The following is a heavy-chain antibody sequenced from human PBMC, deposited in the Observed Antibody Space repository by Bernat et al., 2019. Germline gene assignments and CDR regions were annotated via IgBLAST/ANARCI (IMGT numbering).Heavy chain of an antibody. V-gene: IGHV4-34*01. CDR3: ARSPPYYYGSGSYYKNNWFDP. D-gene: IGHD3-10*01. Sequence: QVQLQQWGAGLLKPSETLSLTCAVYGGSFSGYYWSWIRQPPGKGLEWIGEINHSGSTNYNPSLKSRVTISVDTSKNQFSLKLSSVTAADTAVYYCARSPPYYYGSGSYYKNNWFDPWGQGTLVTVSS. CDR1: GGSFSGYY. CDR2: INHSGST. J-gene: IGHJ5*02.